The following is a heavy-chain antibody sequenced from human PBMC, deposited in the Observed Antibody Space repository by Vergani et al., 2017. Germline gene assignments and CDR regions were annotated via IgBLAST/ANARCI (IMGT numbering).Heavy chain of an antibody. J-gene: IGHJ6*02. CDR2: IIPIFGTA. D-gene: IGHD4-17*01. CDR3: ARGRGDYHMGYYYYGMDV. Sequence: QVQLVQSGAEVKKPGSSVKVSCKASGGTFSSYAISWVRQAPGQGLEWMGGIIPIFGTANYAQKFQGRVTITADKSTSTAYMELSSLRSEDTAVYYCARGRGDYHMGYYYYGMDVWGQGTTVTVSS. CDR1: GGTFSSYA. V-gene: IGHV1-69*06.